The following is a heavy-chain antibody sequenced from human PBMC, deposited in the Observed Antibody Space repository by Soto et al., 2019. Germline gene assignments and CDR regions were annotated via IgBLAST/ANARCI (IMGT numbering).Heavy chain of an antibody. CDR1: GVTFSGYD. Sequence: EVQLLESGGGLVQPGGSLRLSCTASGVTFSGYDMSWVRQALGKGLEWVSAISGTGGNTYYADSVKGRFTISRDNSESTLFLQMHSLRADDTAVYYCATRHDYGGNLDAFDIWGQGTTVAVSS. CDR3: ATRHDYGGNLDAFDI. J-gene: IGHJ3*02. CDR2: ISGTGGNT. V-gene: IGHV3-23*01. D-gene: IGHD3-16*01.